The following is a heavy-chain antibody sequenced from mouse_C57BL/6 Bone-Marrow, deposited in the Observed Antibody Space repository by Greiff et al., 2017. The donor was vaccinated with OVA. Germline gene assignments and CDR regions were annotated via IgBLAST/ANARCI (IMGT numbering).Heavy chain of an antibody. Sequence: QVQLQQPGAELVKPGASVKMSCKASGYTFTSYWITWVKQRPGQGLEWIGDIYPGSGSTNYNEKLKSKATLTVDTSSSTAYMQFCNLTSKDSAVYNFARDCGNSYWYIDVWGTGTTVTVSS. CDR3: ARDCGNSYWYIDV. CDR2: IYPGSGST. J-gene: IGHJ1*03. CDR1: GYTFTSYW. D-gene: IGHD1-1*01. V-gene: IGHV1-55*01.